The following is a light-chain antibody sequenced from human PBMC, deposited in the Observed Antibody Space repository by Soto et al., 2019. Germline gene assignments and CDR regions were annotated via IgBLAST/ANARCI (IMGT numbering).Light chain of an antibody. CDR3: CSYAGSRTWV. V-gene: IGLV2-23*02. CDR1: SIDVGIFNL. CDR2: EVS. J-gene: IGLJ3*02. Sequence: QSAPIQPASVSGSPGQSITISCTGSSIDVGIFNLVSWYQQYPGKAPKLVRYEVSKWPSGISHRFSGSKSGNTASLTISGLQAEDEADYYCCSYAGSRTWVFVGGTQLTVL.